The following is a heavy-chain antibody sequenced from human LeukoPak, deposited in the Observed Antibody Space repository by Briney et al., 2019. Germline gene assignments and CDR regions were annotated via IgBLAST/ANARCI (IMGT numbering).Heavy chain of an antibody. J-gene: IGHJ4*02. CDR3: ARATLGYCSSTSCHGRGAGYIDY. Sequence: ASVKVSCKASGYTFTSYGISWVRQAPGQGLEWMGWISAYNGNTNYAQKLQGRVTMTTDTSTSTAYMELRSLRSDDTAVYYCARATLGYCSSTSCHGRGAGYIDYWGQGTLVTVSS. CDR1: GYTFTSYG. V-gene: IGHV1-18*01. D-gene: IGHD2-2*01. CDR2: ISAYNGNT.